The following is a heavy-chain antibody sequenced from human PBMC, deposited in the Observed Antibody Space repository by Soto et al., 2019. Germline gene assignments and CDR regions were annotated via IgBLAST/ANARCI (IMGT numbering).Heavy chain of an antibody. Sequence: EVQLLESGGGLVQPGESLRLSCAVSGFIFGNYMMTWVRQAPGKGLEWVSTIRDGGESTYYADSVKGRFTISRDNSKNTVYLKMDSLGGEDTAVYYCAPHVHCSGGSCHYDAFDIRGQGTMVTVSS. J-gene: IGHJ3*02. CDR3: APHVHCSGGSCHYDAFDI. CDR1: GFIFGNYM. D-gene: IGHD2-15*01. CDR2: IRDGGEST. V-gene: IGHV3-23*01.